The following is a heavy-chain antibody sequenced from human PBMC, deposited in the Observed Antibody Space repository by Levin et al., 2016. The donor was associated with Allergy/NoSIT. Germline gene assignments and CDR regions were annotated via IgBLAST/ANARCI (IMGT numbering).Heavy chain of an antibody. Sequence: GESLKISCAASGFTFSTYSMNWVRQAPGKGLEWVSSISSSNSYIYYADSVKGRFTISRDNAKNSLSLQMNSLRAEDTAVYYCARVLGYCSSTSCYPYYYYYYGMDVWGQGTTVTVSS. D-gene: IGHD2-2*01. CDR3: ARVLGYCSSTSCYPYYYYYYGMDV. V-gene: IGHV3-21*01. CDR2: ISSSNSYI. J-gene: IGHJ6*02. CDR1: GFTFSTYS.